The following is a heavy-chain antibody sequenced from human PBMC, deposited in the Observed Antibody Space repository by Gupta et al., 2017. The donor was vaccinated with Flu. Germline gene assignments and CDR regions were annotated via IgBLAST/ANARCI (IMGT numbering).Heavy chain of an antibody. CDR3: AKAPDPVFVHFDP. CDR2: ISGSGGST. D-gene: IGHD1-20*01. Sequence: EVQLLESGGGLVQPGGSLRLSCAASGFTFSSYAMSWVRQAPGKGLEWVSAISGSGGSTYYADSVKGRFTISRDNSKNKLYLQMKSRRAEDTAVYYCAKAPDPVFVHFDPWGQGTLVTVSS. CDR1: GFTFSSYA. J-gene: IGHJ5*02. V-gene: IGHV3-23*01.